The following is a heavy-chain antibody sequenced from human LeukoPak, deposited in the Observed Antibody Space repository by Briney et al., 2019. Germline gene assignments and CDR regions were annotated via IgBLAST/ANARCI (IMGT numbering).Heavy chain of an antibody. CDR3: AREIWFGESAFDY. J-gene: IGHJ4*02. Sequence: ASVKVSCKASGYTFTSYAMHWGRQAPGQKLEWMGWINAGNGNTKYSQKFQGRVTITRDTSASTAYMELSSLRSEDTAVYYCAREIWFGESAFDYWGQGTLVTVSS. V-gene: IGHV1-3*01. D-gene: IGHD3-10*01. CDR2: INAGNGNT. CDR1: GYTFTSYA.